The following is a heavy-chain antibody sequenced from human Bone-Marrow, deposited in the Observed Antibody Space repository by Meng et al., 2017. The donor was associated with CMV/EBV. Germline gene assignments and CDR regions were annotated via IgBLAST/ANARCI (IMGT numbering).Heavy chain of an antibody. V-gene: IGHV3-66*02. D-gene: IGHD3-10*01. CDR3: ARTHPMVRGAVDC. CDR2: IYNGGST. CDR1: GFTVNSYY. Sequence: CAASGFTVNSYYMSWVSQAPGKGLEWVSVIYNGGSTNYADSVKGRYTISRDISKNTLYLQMNGLRGEDTAVYYCARTHPMVRGAVDCWGQGTLVTVSS. J-gene: IGHJ4*02.